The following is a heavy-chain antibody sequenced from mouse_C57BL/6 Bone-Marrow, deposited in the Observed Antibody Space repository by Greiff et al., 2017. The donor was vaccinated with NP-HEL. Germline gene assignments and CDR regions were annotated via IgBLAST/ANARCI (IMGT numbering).Heavy chain of an antibody. CDR3: AREVTTVVAPRL. V-gene: IGHV5-4*01. CDR1: GFTFSSYA. J-gene: IGHJ3*01. D-gene: IGHD1-1*01. Sequence: VQLKESGGGLVKPGGSLKLSCAASGFTFSSYAMSWVRQTPEKRLEWVATISDGGSYTYYPDNVEGRITISRDNAKNNLYLQMRHLKSYDTAVYYCAREVTTVVAPRLGGQGTLVTVSA. CDR2: ISDGGSYT.